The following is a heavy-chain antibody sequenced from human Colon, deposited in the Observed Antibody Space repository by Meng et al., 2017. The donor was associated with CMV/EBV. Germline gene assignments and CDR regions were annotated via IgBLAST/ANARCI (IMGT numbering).Heavy chain of an antibody. Sequence: GESLKISCKTSGFTFASYGMTWVRQAPGRGLEWVSIIYSSGFSARYVDSVKGRFTISRNNSASTLFLQMDNLRAEDTAVYYCARDNALHLWSFSDYWGQGTLVTVSS. CDR1: GFTFASYG. CDR3: ARDNALHLWSFSDY. V-gene: IGHV3-23*03. J-gene: IGHJ4*02. D-gene: IGHD5-18*01. CDR2: IYSSGFSA.